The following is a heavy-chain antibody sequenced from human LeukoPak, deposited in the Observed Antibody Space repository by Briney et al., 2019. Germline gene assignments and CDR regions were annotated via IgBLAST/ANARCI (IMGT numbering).Heavy chain of an antibody. CDR1: GFTFSSYA. D-gene: IGHD1-1*01. V-gene: IGHV3-30-3*01. CDR3: ARDTNFDY. CDR2: ISYDGSNK. J-gene: IGHJ4*02. Sequence: GGSLRLSCAASGFTFSSYAMHWVRQAPGKGLEWVAVISYDGSNKYYADSVKGRFTISRDNSKNTLYLQMNSLRAEDSAVYYCARDTNFDYWGQGTLVTVSS.